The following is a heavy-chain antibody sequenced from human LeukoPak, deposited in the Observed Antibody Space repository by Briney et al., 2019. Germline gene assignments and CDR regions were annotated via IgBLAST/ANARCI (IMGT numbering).Heavy chain of an antibody. V-gene: IGHV3-48*01. CDR3: ARGYEDSGLVVVPAAMEKAFDI. D-gene: IGHD2-2*01. CDR1: GFTLSDFA. Sequence: PGGSLRLSCVDSGFTLSDFAMNWVRQAPGKGLEWVSYISSSSRVIYYADSVKGRFTISRDNSKNTLYLQMNSPRAEDTAVYYCARGYEDSGLVVVPAAMEKAFDIWGQGTMVTVSS. CDR2: ISSSSRVI. J-gene: IGHJ3*02.